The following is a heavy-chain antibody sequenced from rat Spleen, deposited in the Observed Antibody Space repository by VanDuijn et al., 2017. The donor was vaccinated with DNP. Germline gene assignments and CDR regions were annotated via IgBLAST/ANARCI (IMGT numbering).Heavy chain of an antibody. CDR3: TSNPHFRPAAPFDY. V-gene: IGHV5-31*01. D-gene: IGHD3-8*01. J-gene: IGHJ2*01. Sequence: EVQLVESGGGPVQPGRSLKVSCVASGFIFSNYWMTWIRQTPGKGLEWVASITKTGDTTYYSDSVRGRFSISRDNAKSTLYLQVKSLRSEDTATYYCTSNPHFRPAAPFDYWGQGVMVTVSS. CDR2: ITKTGDTT. CDR1: GFIFSNYW.